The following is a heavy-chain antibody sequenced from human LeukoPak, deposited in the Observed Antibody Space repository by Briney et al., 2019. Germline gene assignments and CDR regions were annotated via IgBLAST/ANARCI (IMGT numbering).Heavy chain of an antibody. CDR2: IYYSGST. CDR1: GGSISSSSYY. CDR3: ARGAWSPYALDYYYYYMDV. D-gene: IGHD1-1*01. V-gene: IGHV4-39*07. Sequence: SETLSLTCTVSGGSISSSSYYWGWIRQPPGKGLEWIGSIYYSGSTYYNPSLKSRVTISVDTSKNQFSLKLSSVTAADTAVYYCARGAWSPYALDYYYYYMDVWGKGTTVTVSS. J-gene: IGHJ6*03.